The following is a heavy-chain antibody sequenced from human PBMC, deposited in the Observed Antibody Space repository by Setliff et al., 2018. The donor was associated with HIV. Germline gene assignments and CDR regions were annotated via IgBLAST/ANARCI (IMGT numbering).Heavy chain of an antibody. Sequence: ASVKVSCKASGYTFTDYGISWVRQAPGQGLEWMGWISAYNGNTKYAQKFQGRVTMTTHTSTNTAYMELRSLRSDDTAVYYCARGCRVGWVFTYGMDVWGQGTLVTVSS. CDR3: ARGCRVGWVFTYGMDV. CDR2: ISAYNGNT. V-gene: IGHV1-18*01. J-gene: IGHJ6*02. D-gene: IGHD6-13*01. CDR1: GYTFTDYG.